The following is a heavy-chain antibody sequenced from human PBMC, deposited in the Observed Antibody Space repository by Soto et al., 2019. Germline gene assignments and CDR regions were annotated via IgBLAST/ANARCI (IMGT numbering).Heavy chain of an antibody. D-gene: IGHD2-15*01. CDR2: ISSTGSTM. Sequence: PGGSLRLXCAASGFTFNTYNMNWVRQAPGRGLEWVAYISSTGSTMYYADSVKGRFTISRDIAKNSLYLQMNSLSAEDTAVYYCARDSRPWCSGSSCHHYFDYWGQGTLVTVSS. J-gene: IGHJ4*02. CDR3: ARDSRPWCSGSSCHHYFDY. V-gene: IGHV3-48*01. CDR1: GFTFNTYN.